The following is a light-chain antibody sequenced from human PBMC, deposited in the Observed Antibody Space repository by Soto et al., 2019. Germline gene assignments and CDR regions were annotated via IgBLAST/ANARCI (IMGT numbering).Light chain of an antibody. V-gene: IGLV1-51*01. CDR3: GTWDSSLRAHV. CDR2: END. CDR1: SSNIGNNY. J-gene: IGLJ1*01. Sequence: QSVLTQPPSVSAPPGQKVAISCSGSSSNIGNNYVSWYRQLPGTAPKLLIYENDKGASGIPNRFSGSKSGTSAYLDITGLQTGDEADYYCGTWDSSLRAHVFGTGTKSPS.